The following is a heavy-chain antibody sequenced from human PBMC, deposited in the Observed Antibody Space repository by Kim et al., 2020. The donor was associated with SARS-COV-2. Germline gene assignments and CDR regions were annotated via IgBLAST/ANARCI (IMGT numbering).Heavy chain of an antibody. D-gene: IGHD6-25*01. CDR2: INAGNGYT. CDR1: GYTFTTYS. CDR3: ARRGSGHGLDV. V-gene: IGHV1-3*01. Sequence: SVKVSCKPSGYTFTTYSIHWVRQAPGQSLEWMAWINAGNGYTGYSQKLQDRVTLTRDTFASTVYMELSSLMSEDTAVYYCARRGSGHGLDVWGQGTTVTVSS. J-gene: IGHJ6*02.